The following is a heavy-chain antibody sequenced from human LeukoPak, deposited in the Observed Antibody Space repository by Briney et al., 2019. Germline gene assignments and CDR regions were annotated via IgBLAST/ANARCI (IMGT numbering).Heavy chain of an antibody. J-gene: IGHJ4*02. D-gene: IGHD3-10*01. CDR3: AKVGAMVL. CDR1: GYTFTGHY. Sequence: GASVKVSCKASGYTFTGHYMHWVRQAPGQGLEWMGWINPNSGGTNYAQKFQGRVTMTRDKSITTAYMDLSSLTSDDTAVYYCAKVGAMVLWGQGTQVTVSS. V-gene: IGHV1-2*02. CDR2: INPNSGGT.